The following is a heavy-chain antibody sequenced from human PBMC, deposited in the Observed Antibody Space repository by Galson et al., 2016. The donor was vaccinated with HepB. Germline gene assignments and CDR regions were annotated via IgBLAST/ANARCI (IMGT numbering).Heavy chain of an antibody. CDR1: GFTFSSYS. J-gene: IGHJ4*03. CDR2: ISTTGTYI. CDR3: ARMATSGTHFDY. Sequence: SLRLSCAASGFTFSSYSFNWVRQAPGKGLEWVSSISTTGTYIYYADSVRGRFTISRDTAPNSLSLQMKSLRAEDTAVYYCARMATSGTHFDYWGPGTVVSVSS. V-gene: IGHV3-21*01. D-gene: IGHD1-1*01.